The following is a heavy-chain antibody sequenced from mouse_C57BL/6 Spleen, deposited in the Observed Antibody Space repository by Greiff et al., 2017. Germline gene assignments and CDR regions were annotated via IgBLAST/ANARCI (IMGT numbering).Heavy chain of an antibody. D-gene: IGHD1-1*01. J-gene: IGHJ1*03. CDR2: ILPGSGST. V-gene: IGHV1-9*01. CDR1: GYTFTGYW. Sequence: QVQLQQSGAELMKPGASVKLSCKATGYTFTGYWIEWVKQRPGHGLEWIGEILPGSGSTNYNEKFKGKATVTADTSSNTAYMQLSSLTTEDSAIYYGARGDYYGSSYDGYFDVWGTGTTVTVSS. CDR3: ARGDYYGSSYDGYFDV.